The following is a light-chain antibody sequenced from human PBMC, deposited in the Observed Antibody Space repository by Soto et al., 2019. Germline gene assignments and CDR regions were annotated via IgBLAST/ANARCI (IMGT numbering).Light chain of an antibody. Sequence: EIVLTQSPGTLSLSPGERVTLSCRASQSVSSNFLAWYQQKPGLAPRLLIYDASYRANGIPDRFSGSGSGTDFTLTISRLEPEDFVVYYCQQYGSSSWTFGQGTKVDIK. CDR1: QSVSSNF. V-gene: IGKV3D-20*01. J-gene: IGKJ1*01. CDR2: DAS. CDR3: QQYGSSSWT.